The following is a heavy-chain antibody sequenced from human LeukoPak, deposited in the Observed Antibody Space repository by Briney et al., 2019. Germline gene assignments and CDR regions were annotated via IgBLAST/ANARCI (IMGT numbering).Heavy chain of an antibody. V-gene: IGHV3-23*01. CDR1: GFTFSSYA. D-gene: IGHD3-16*02. CDR2: ISGSGGST. Sequence: PGGSLRLSCAASGFTFSSYAMSWVRQAPGKGLEWVSAISGSGGSTYYADSVKGRFTIYRDNSKNTLYLQMNSLRAEDTAVYYCAKAEIPYYYDYVWWSYRPYYFDYWGQGTLVTVSS. CDR3: AKAEIPYYYDYVWWSYRPYYFDY. J-gene: IGHJ4*02.